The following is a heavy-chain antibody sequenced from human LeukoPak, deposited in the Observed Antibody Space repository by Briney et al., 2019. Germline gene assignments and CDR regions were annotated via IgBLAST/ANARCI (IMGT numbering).Heavy chain of an antibody. J-gene: IGHJ6*03. D-gene: IGHD5-18*01. V-gene: IGHV3-23*01. CDR2: ISGSGGST. CDR3: ARDEGYTYGNFHYYYMDV. Sequence: PGGSLRLSCAASGFTFSSYAMSWVRQAPGKGLEWVSAISGSGGSTYYADSVKGRFTISRDNAKNSLYLQMNSLRAEDPAVYYCARDEGYTYGNFHYYYMDVWGKGTTVTVSS. CDR1: GFTFSSYA.